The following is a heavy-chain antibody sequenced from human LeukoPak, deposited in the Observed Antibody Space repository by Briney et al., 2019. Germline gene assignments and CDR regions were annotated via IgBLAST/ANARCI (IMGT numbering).Heavy chain of an antibody. D-gene: IGHD3-22*01. CDR1: GFTSSDYS. J-gene: IGHJ6*02. CDR2: ISGSGSSI. CDR3: AKDLRPIVVLSSYFSYGMDV. Sequence: GGPLRLSCAAPGFTSSDYSMSWIRQAPGKGLDWVSYISGSGSSIDYADSVKGRFTISRDNAKNSLYLQMNRLRAEDTAVYYCAKDLRPIVVLSSYFSYGMDVWGQGTTVTVSS. V-gene: IGHV3-11*01.